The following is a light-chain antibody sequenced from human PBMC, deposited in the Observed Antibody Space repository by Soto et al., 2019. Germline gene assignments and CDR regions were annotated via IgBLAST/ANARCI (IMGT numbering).Light chain of an antibody. CDR1: SSDVGGHNH. CDR3: SSYTSSRTYV. V-gene: IGLV2-14*01. CDR2: EVS. Sequence: QLVLTQPASVSGSPGQSITISCTGTSSDVGGHNHVSWYQQHPGKAPKVMIYEVSNRPSGVSNRFSGSKSGNTASLTISGLQAEDEADYHCSSYTSSRTYVFGTGTKLTVL. J-gene: IGLJ1*01.